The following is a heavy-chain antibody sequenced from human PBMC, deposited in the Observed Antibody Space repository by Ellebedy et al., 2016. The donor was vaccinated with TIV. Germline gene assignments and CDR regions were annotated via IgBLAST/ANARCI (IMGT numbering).Heavy chain of an antibody. Sequence: GESLKISCVDSGLTFSRYWMSWVRQTPGRGLEWVANIKQDGSNKNYVDSVKGRFTISRDNAKNSLYLQMNSLSADDTAVYYCARSPYTGYSDLGFDYWGQGSLVTVSS. CDR1: GLTFSRYW. CDR3: ARSPYTGYSDLGFDY. V-gene: IGHV3-7*03. D-gene: IGHD2-2*02. J-gene: IGHJ4*02. CDR2: IKQDGSNK.